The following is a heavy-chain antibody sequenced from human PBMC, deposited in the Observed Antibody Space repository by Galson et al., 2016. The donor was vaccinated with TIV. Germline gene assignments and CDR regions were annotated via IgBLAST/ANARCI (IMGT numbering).Heavy chain of an antibody. V-gene: IGHV3-53*01. J-gene: IGHJ6*02. CDR2: IYSDGRT. D-gene: IGHD3-16*01. Sequence: SLRLSCAASGFIVSDNYMTWVRQAPGKGLEWVSTIYSDGRTYYADSVKGRLTTSRDDSKNTLYLQMNSLRPGDTAVYFCARDRYYDASGYYSYYYCMDVWGQGTTVTVSS. CDR3: ARDRYYDASGYYSYYYCMDV. CDR1: GFIVSDNY.